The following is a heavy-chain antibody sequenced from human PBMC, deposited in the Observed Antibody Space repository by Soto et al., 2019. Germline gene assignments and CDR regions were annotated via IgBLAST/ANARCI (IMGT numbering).Heavy chain of an antibody. J-gene: IGHJ4*02. CDR2: IYYSGST. D-gene: IGHD1-26*01. CDR1: GGSISSGDYY. V-gene: IGHV4-30-4*01. Sequence: SETLSLTCTVSGGSISSGDYYWSWIRQPPGKGLEWIGYIYYSGSTYYNPSLKSRVTISVDTSKNQFSLKLSSVTAADTAVYYCARADSHYSGSYTGLGYWGQGTLVTVSS. CDR3: ARADSHYSGSYTGLGY.